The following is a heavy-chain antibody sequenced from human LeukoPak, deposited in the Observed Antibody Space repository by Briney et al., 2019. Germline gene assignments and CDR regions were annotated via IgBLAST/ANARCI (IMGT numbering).Heavy chain of an antibody. V-gene: IGHV3-21*01. CDR1: GFTFSSYA. Sequence: GGSLRLSCAASGFTFSSYAMSWVRQAPGKGLEWVSSISSSSSYIYYADSVKGRFTISRDNAKNSLYLQMNSLRAEDTAVYDCARDSFGYCSGGSCYSDFDYWGQGTLVTVSS. J-gene: IGHJ4*02. D-gene: IGHD2-15*01. CDR3: ARDSFGYCSGGSCYSDFDY. CDR2: ISSSSSYI.